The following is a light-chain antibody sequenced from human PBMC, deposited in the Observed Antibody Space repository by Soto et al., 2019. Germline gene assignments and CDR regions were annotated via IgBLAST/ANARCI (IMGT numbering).Light chain of an antibody. CDR3: QQVKRSPLT. CDR2: GAS. Sequence: DIQLTQSPSFLSASVGDRVSITCGASEDISSYLAWYQRKPGKAPKVLIYGASTLQSGVPSSFSGSGSGTEFTLTLSSLQPEDFASYYCQQVKRSPLTFGGGTKVEIK. V-gene: IGKV1-9*01. CDR1: EDISSY. J-gene: IGKJ4*01.